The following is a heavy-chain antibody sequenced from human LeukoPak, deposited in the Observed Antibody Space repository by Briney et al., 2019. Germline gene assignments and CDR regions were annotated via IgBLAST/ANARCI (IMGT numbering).Heavy chain of an antibody. Sequence: TSETLSLTCAVYGGSFSGYYWSWIRQPPGKGLEWIGEINHSGSTNYNPSLKTRVTIPVDTSKNQFSLKRSSVTAADTAVYYCASGRGYSSGWYHRYFDYWGQGTLVTVSS. V-gene: IGHV4-34*01. CDR2: INHSGST. CDR1: GGSFSGYY. CDR3: ASGRGYSSGWYHRYFDY. J-gene: IGHJ4*02. D-gene: IGHD6-19*01.